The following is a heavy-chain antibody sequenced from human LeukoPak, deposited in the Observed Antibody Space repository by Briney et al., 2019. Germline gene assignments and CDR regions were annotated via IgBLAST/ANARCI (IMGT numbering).Heavy chain of an antibody. CDR1: GFTFSSYG. D-gene: IGHD3-22*01. J-gene: IGHJ3*02. CDR3: AKDRTMIAGPLRFDI. CDR2: IRYDGSNK. Sequence: GGSLRLSCAASGFTFSSYGMHWVRQAPGKGLEWVAFIRYDGSNKYFADSLKGRFTISRDNFKNTLYLQMNSLRPEDTAVYYCAKDRTMIAGPLRFDIWGQGTMVTVSS. V-gene: IGHV3-30*02.